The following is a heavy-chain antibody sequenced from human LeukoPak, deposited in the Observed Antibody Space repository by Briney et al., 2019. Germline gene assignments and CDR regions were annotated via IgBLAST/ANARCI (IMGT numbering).Heavy chain of an antibody. V-gene: IGHV3-74*01. CDR2: SDGSST. Sequence: GGSLRLSCAASGFTFSSYWMHWVRQAPGKGLVRVSRSDGSSTSYADSVKGRFTISRDNAKNTLYLQMNSLRAEDTAVYYCARASVATIYYFQHWGQGTLVTVSS. J-gene: IGHJ1*01. CDR1: GFTFSSYW. D-gene: IGHD5-12*01. CDR3: ARASVATIYYFQH.